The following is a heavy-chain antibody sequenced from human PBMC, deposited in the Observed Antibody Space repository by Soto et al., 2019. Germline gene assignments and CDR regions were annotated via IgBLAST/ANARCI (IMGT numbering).Heavy chain of an antibody. V-gene: IGHV3-30-3*01. CDR1: RFTFSSYA. CDR2: ISYDGSNK. Sequence: QVQLVESGGGVVQPGRSLRLSCAASRFTFSSYAMHWVRQAPGKGLEWVAVISYDGSNKYYADSVKGRFTISRDNSKNTLYLQMNSLRAEDTAVYYCASHLGRELLFDYWGQGTLVTVSS. D-gene: IGHD1-26*01. J-gene: IGHJ4*02. CDR3: ASHLGRELLFDY.